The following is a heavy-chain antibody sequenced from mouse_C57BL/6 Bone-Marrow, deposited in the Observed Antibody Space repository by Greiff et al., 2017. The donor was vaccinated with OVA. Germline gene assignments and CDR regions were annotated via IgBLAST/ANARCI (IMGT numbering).Heavy chain of an antibody. J-gene: IGHJ3*01. CDR2: IWGVGST. CDR3: ASCYYYGSSFPFSY. CDR1: GFSLTSYG. Sequence: VQRVESGPGLVAPSQCLSITCTVSGFSLTSYGVDWVRQSPGKGLEWLGEIWGVGSTTYNSALKSRLGISKDNAKSQFCLKMSRLQTDDTAMYYCASCYYYGSSFPFSYWGQGTLVTVSA. D-gene: IGHD1-1*01. V-gene: IGHV2-6*01.